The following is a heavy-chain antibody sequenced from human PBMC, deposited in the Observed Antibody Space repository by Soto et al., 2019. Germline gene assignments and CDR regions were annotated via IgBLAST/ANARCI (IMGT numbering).Heavy chain of an antibody. J-gene: IGHJ4*01. CDR1: GGSISSGGYS. CDR3: ARGMTTVTTLDY. CDR2: IYHSGST. D-gene: IGHD4-4*01. V-gene: IGHV4-30-2*01. Sequence: SETLSLTCAVSGGSISSGGYSWSWIRQPPGKGLEWIGYIYHSGSTYYNPSLKSRVTISVDRSKNQFSLKLSSATAADTAVYYCARGMTTVTTLDYWGHGTLVTVSS.